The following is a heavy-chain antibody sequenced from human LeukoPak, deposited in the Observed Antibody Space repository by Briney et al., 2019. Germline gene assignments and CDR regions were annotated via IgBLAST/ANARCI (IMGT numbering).Heavy chain of an antibody. D-gene: IGHD6-25*01. CDR1: GGSISSYY. V-gene: IGHV4-59*01. CDR3: ARAPRRLSFDY. CDR2: IYYSGST. J-gene: IGHJ4*02. Sequence: SETLSLTCTVSGGSISSYYWSWIRQPPGKGLEWIGYIYYSGSTNYNPSLKSRVTISVDTSKNQFSLKLSSVTAADTAVHYCARAPRRLSFDYWGQGTLVTVSS.